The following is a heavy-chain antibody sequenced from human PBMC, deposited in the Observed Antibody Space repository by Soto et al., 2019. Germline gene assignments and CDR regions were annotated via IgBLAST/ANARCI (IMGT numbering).Heavy chain of an antibody. V-gene: IGHV4-31*03. D-gene: IGHD2-15*01. CDR1: GGSISSGGYY. CDR2: IYYSGST. CDR3: ARDRHGGLVDY. Sequence: SETLSLTCTVSGGSISSGGYYWSWIRQHPGKGLEWIGYIYYSGSTYYNPSLKSRVTISVDTSKNQFSLKLSSVTAADTAVYYCARDRHGGLVDYWGQGTLVTVSS. J-gene: IGHJ4*02.